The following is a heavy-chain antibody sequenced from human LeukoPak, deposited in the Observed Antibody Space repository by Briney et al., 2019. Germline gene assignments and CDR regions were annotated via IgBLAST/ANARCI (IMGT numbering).Heavy chain of an antibody. CDR1: GCTFSNYA. D-gene: IGHD2-2*01. V-gene: IGHV1-69*01. CDR3: AREEIVVVPAAMPYYYYGMDV. Sequence: GSSLKVSCKASGCTFSNYAISWVRQAPGQGLEWMGGIIPIFGTANYAQKFQGRVTITADESTSTAYMELSSLRSEDTAVYYCAREEIVVVPAAMPYYYYGMDVWGQGTTVTVSS. J-gene: IGHJ6*02. CDR2: IIPIFGTA.